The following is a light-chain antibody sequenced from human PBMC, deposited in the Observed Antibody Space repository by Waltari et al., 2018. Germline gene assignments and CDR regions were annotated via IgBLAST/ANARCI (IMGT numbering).Light chain of an antibody. J-gene: IGLJ2*01. CDR1: SSDVGGYNY. CDR2: EVT. CDR3: TSYGGSNNFVI. Sequence: QSALTQPPSASGSPGQSVTISCTGTSSDVGGYNYVSWYQQYPDKAPKLINYEVTKRPSGVPDRFSGSKSGNTASLTVSGLQAEDEADYYCTSYGGSNNFVIFGGGTKLTVL. V-gene: IGLV2-8*01.